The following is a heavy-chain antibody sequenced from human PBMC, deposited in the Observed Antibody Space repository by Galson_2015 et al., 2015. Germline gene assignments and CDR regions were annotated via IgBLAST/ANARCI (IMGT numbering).Heavy chain of an antibody. Sequence: SVKVSCKASGFTFTSSAVQWVRQARGQRLEWIGWIVVGSGNTNYAQKFQEGVTITRDMSTSTAYMELSSLRSEDTAVYYCAADRDRYGMDVWGQGTTVTVSS. CDR1: GFTFTSSA. V-gene: IGHV1-58*01. CDR2: IVVGSGNT. D-gene: IGHD3-22*01. J-gene: IGHJ6*02. CDR3: AADRDRYGMDV.